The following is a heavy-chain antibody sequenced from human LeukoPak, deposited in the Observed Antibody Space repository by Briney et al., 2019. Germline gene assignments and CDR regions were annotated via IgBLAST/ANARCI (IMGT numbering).Heavy chain of an antibody. CDR3: ARVLPWSYYFDS. V-gene: IGHV3-7*01. D-gene: IGHD2-15*01. J-gene: IGHJ4*02. CDR2: MKQDGSQK. Sequence: PGGSLRLSCAASGFTFSSHWMSWVRQAPGKGLEWVANMKQDGSQKYYADSVKGRFTISRDNAKNSLYLKMNSLRAEDTAVYYCARVLPWSYYFDSWGQGALVTVSS. CDR1: GFTFSSHW.